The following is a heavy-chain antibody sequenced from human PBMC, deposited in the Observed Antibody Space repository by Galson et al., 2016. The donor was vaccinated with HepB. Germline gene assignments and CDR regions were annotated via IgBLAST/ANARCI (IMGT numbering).Heavy chain of an antibody. V-gene: IGHV1-8*01. J-gene: IGHJ5*02. CDR2: MSPISGDT. CDR3: AREGGDIVVVPAT. Sequence: SVKVSCKASGYTFTSYDINWVRQAPGQGLEWMGWMSPISGDTGFPQKFLGRLTMTRDTSIDTAYLELSGLTSEDTAVYYCAREGGDIVVVPATWGQGTLVTVSS. D-gene: IGHD2-2*01. CDR1: GYTFTSYD.